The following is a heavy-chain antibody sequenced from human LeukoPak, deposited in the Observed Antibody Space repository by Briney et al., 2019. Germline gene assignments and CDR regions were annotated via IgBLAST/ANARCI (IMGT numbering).Heavy chain of an antibody. CDR2: INPSGGST. Sequence: ASVKVSCKASGYTFTSYYMHWVRQAPGQGLEWTGIINPSGGSTSYAQKFQGRVTMTRDTSTSTVYMELSSLRSEDTAVYYCARDRLTYYYDSSGYDRHLFDYWGQGTLVTVSS. CDR1: GYTFTSYY. V-gene: IGHV1-46*01. J-gene: IGHJ4*02. CDR3: ARDRLTYYYDSSGYDRHLFDY. D-gene: IGHD3-22*01.